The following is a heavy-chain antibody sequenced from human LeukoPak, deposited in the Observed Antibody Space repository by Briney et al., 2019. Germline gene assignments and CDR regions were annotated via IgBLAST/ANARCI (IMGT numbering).Heavy chain of an antibody. D-gene: IGHD4-23*01. CDR3: VRVDNGGNYFDY. CDR1: GGSISSYY. J-gene: IGHJ4*02. V-gene: IGHV4-59*01. CDR2: IYYSGST. Sequence: SETLSLTCTVSGGSISSYYWSWIGQPPGKGLEWIGYIYYSGSTNYNPSLKSRDTISVDTSKNQFSLKLSSVTAADTAVYYCVRVDNGGNYFDYWGQGTLVTVSS.